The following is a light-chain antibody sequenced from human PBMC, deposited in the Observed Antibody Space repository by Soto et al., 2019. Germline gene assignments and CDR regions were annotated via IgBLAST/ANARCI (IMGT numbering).Light chain of an antibody. V-gene: IGLV1-44*01. J-gene: IGLJ3*02. Sequence: QAVVTQPPSASGTPGQRVTISCSGSDSNIGSNTVNWYQQVPGTAPKLLIYSNSQRPSGVPDRFSGSKSGTSASLVISGLQSEDEADYYCAAWDDSLNGRAVFGGGTKLTVL. CDR1: DSNIGSNT. CDR3: AAWDDSLNGRAV. CDR2: SNS.